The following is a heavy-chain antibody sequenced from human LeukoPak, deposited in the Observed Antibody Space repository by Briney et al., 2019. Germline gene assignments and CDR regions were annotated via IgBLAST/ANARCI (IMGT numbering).Heavy chain of an antibody. D-gene: IGHD1-26*01. J-gene: IGHJ3*02. Sequence: GEALQISCKGSGYRFTTYWIGWVRQMPGKGLEWMGIIYPGDSETRYSPSFQGQVTISADKSIRTAYLQWNSLKASDTGMYYCARRERRNADAFDIWGQGTSVTVSS. CDR1: GYRFTTYW. CDR3: ARRERRNADAFDI. CDR2: IYPGDSET. V-gene: IGHV5-51*01.